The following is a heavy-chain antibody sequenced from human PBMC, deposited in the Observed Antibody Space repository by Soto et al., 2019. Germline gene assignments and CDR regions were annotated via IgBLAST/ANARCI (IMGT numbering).Heavy chain of an antibody. Sequence: QVPLVQSGAEVKKPGASVKVSCKASGYTFTSYAMHWVRQAPGQRLEWMGWINAGNGNTKYSQKFQGRVTITRDTSASTAYMELSSLRSEDTAEYYCARRGGGYCSGGSCYFDYWGQGSLVTVSS. CDR3: ARRGGGYCSGGSCYFDY. D-gene: IGHD2-15*01. V-gene: IGHV1-3*01. CDR1: GYTFTSYA. CDR2: INAGNGNT. J-gene: IGHJ4*02.